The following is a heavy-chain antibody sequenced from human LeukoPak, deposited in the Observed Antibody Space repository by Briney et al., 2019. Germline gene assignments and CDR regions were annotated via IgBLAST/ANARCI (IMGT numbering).Heavy chain of an antibody. V-gene: IGHV3-74*01. J-gene: IGHJ4*02. Sequence: QPGGSLRLSCAAAGFTFSRYWMHWVRHAAGKGLGWVSRINSDGSSTSYADSVKGRFTISRDNAKNTLYLQMNSLRAEDTAVYYCARVKSSGYGEYYFDYWGQGTRVTAPS. D-gene: IGHD5-12*01. CDR2: INSDGSST. CDR3: ARVKSSGYGEYYFDY. CDR1: GFTFSRYW.